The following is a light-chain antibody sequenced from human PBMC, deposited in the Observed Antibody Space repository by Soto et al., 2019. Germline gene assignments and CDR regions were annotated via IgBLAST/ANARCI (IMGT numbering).Light chain of an antibody. CDR3: CSYATSSTFV. V-gene: IGLV2-14*01. J-gene: IGLJ1*01. Sequence: QSALAQTASVSGSPGQSITSSCTGTSSDVGSYDYVSWYQHHAGKAPKLMIYEVSIRPSGVSNRFSASKSGNTASLTISGLQAEDEADYCCCSYATSSTFVFGTGTKVTVX. CDR2: EVS. CDR1: SSDVGSYDY.